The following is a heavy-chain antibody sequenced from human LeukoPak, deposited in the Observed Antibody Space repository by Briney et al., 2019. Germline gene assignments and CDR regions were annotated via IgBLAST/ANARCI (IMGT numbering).Heavy chain of an antibody. V-gene: IGHV1-69*04. CDR2: IIPILGIA. CDR3: ASSGYGDYGFDY. J-gene: IGHJ4*02. Sequence: GASVTVSCKASGGTFSSYAISWVRQAPGQGLEWMGRIIPILGIANYAQKFQGRVTITADKSTSTAYMELSSLRSEDTAVYYCASSGYGDYGFDYWGQGTLVTVSS. CDR1: GGTFSSYA. D-gene: IGHD4-17*01.